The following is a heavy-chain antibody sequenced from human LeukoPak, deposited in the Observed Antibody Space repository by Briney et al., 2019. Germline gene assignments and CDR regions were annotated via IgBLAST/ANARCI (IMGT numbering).Heavy chain of an antibody. CDR3: ARGRWDRDY. CDR2: INHSGST. Sequence: PSETLSLTCTASGGSISSGGYYWSWIRQPPGKGLEWIGYINHSGSTNYNPSLKSRVTISVDTSKNQFSLKLSSVTAADTSVYYCARGRWDRDYWGQGTLVTVSS. CDR1: GGSISSGGYY. D-gene: IGHD1-26*01. J-gene: IGHJ4*02. V-gene: IGHV4-30-2*01.